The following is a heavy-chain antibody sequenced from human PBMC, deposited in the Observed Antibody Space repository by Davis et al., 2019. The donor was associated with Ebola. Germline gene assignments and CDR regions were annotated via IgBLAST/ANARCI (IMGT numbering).Heavy chain of an antibody. CDR2: VILKSGAT. V-gene: IGHV1-2*06. CDR1: GYTFTDYN. J-gene: IGHJ4*02. D-gene: IGHD4-11*01. CDR3: ARGHNYAHEY. Sequence: ASVKVSCKASGYTFTDYNIHWMRQAPGQGLEWLGRVILKSGATNDAQKFQGRVTMTRDTSISTVYMELSSLRYDDTADYYCARGHNYAHEYWGQGTLVTVSS.